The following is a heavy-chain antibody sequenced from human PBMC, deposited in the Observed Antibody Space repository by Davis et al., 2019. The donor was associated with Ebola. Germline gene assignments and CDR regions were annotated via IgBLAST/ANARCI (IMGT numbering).Heavy chain of an antibody. CDR1: GFTFSSYA. D-gene: IGHD6-25*01. CDR2: IKKDGVQK. V-gene: IGHV3-7*03. CDR3: ARLVSGY. Sequence: PGGSLRLSCAASGFTFSSYAMSWVRQAPGKGLEWVATIKKDGVQKFYVDSVKGRFIISRDNARNSLYLQMNSLKNEDTAVYYCARLVSGYWGQGTLVSVSS. J-gene: IGHJ4*02.